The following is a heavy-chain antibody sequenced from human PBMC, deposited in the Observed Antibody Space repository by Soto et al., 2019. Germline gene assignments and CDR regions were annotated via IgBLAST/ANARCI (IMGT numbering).Heavy chain of an antibody. Sequence: QVHLVQSGAEVKKPGASVKVSCKTSGYTFTTYGISWVRQAPGQGLEWMGWISAYNGNTNYAQKLQGRVNMTPDTSMSTASIEMRSLRSYDMGLYYCARNLDIYGYYAMDVWGQGTTVPVSS. J-gene: IGHJ6*01. CDR2: ISAYNGNT. CDR3: ARNLDIYGYYAMDV. CDR1: GYTFTTYG. D-gene: IGHD5-18*01. V-gene: IGHV1-18*03.